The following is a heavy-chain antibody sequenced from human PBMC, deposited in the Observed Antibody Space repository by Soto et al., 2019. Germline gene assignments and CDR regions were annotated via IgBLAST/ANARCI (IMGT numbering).Heavy chain of an antibody. D-gene: IGHD3-10*01. Sequence: QLQLQESGSGLVKPSQTLSLTCADSGGSISSGGYSWSWVRQPPGKGLEWIGYIYHSGSTYYNPSLKYQVTISVDRSNNQFSLKMSSVTAADTAVDYCATLSFGELLYYWGQGTLVTVSS. V-gene: IGHV4-30-2*01. J-gene: IGHJ4*02. CDR1: GGSISSGGYS. CDR3: ATLSFGELLYY. CDR2: IYHSGST.